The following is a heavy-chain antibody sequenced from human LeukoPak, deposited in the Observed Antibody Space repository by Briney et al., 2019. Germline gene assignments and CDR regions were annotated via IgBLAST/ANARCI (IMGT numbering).Heavy chain of an antibody. Sequence: PSETLSLTCTVSGGSISSSGYYWGWLRQPPGKGLEWIGSIYYSGGNYYNPSLNSRVTISVDTSKNQFSLRLSSVTAADTAVYYCARGPYYFDSWGPGTLVTVSS. CDR2: IYYSGGN. CDR1: GGSISSSGYY. CDR3: ARGPYYFDS. V-gene: IGHV4-39*07. J-gene: IGHJ4*02.